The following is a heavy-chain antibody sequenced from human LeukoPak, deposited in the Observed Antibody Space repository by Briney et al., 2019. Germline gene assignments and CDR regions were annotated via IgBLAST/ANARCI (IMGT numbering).Heavy chain of an antibody. D-gene: IGHD2-15*01. J-gene: IGHJ4*02. V-gene: IGHV3-21*01. CDR1: GFTFSSYS. Sequence: GGSLRLSCAASGFTFSSYSMNWVRQAPGKGLEWVSSISSWNDYIYYADSVKGRFAISRDNAKNSLYLQMNSLRVEDTATYYCARDGGYCVRGVCYFDYWGQGTLVTVSS. CDR3: ARDGGYCVRGVCYFDY. CDR2: ISSWNDYI.